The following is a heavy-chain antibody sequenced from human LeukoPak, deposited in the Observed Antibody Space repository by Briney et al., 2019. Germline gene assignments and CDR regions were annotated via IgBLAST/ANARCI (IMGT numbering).Heavy chain of an antibody. Sequence: SETLSLTCTVSGGSISSGGYYWSWIRQHPGKGLEWIGYIYYSGSTYYNPSLKSRVTISVDTSKNQFSLKLSSVTAADTAVYYCAREKEGSFDYWGQGTLVTVSS. CDR1: GGSISSGGYY. V-gene: IGHV4-31*03. CDR3: AREKEGSFDY. CDR2: IYYSGST. J-gene: IGHJ4*02. D-gene: IGHD3-10*01.